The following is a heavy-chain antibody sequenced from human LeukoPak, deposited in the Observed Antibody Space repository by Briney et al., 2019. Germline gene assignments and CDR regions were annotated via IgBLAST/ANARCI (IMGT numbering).Heavy chain of an antibody. D-gene: IGHD3-10*01. Sequence: TSETLSLTCTVSGGSISSYYWSWIRQPAGKGLEWIGRIYTSGSTNYNPSLKSRVTMSVDTSKNQFSLKLSSVTAADTAVCYCAREPPNYYGSGSTFGNWFDPWGQGTLVTVSS. J-gene: IGHJ5*02. CDR3: AREPPNYYGSGSTFGNWFDP. V-gene: IGHV4-4*07. CDR1: GGSISSYY. CDR2: IYTSGST.